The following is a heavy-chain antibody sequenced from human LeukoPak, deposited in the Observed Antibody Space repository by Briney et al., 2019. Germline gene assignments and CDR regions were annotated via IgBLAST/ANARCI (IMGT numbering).Heavy chain of an antibody. V-gene: IGHV3-66*01. J-gene: IGHJ4*02. D-gene: IGHD1-26*01. CDR1: GFTVNSNY. CDR3: ARGYLIDY. Sequence: GGSLRLSCAASGFTVNSNYMSWVRQAPGKGLEWVSVVYSGDRTYYADSVKGRFTISRDDSTDTLYLLMNSLRAEDTAVYYCARGYLIDYWGQGTLVTVSS. CDR2: VYSGDRT.